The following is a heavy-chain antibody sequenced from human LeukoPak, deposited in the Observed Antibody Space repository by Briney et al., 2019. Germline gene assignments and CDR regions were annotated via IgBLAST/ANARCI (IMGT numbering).Heavy chain of an antibody. Sequence: GGSLRLSCAASGFTFSNYAMNWVRQAPGKGLEWVSALGDNDGRTFYADSVKGRFTISRDNSKNTLYLQMNSLRAKDTAIYYCAKNGKDNYDMFFDYWGQGTLVTVSS. CDR3: AKNGKDNYDMFFDY. J-gene: IGHJ4*02. D-gene: IGHD3-9*01. V-gene: IGHV3-23*01. CDR1: GFTFSNYA. CDR2: LGDNDGRT.